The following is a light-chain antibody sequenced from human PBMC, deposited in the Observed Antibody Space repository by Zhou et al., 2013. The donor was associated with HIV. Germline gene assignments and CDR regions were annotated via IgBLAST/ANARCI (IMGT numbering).Light chain of an antibody. J-gene: IGKJ1*01. CDR2: KAS. Sequence: DIQMTQSPSTLSASVGDRVTITCRASQSIGSWLAWYQQKPGKAPKLLIYKASSLESGVPSRFSGSGSGTEFTLTISSLQPDDFATYYCHQYNSYRTFG. CDR1: QSIGSW. CDR3: HQYNSYRT. V-gene: IGKV1-5*03.